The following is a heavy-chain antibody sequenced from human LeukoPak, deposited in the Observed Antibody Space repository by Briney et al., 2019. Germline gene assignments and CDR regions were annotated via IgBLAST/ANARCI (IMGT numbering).Heavy chain of an antibody. V-gene: IGHV5-51*01. CDR2: IYPGDSDT. Sequence: GESLKISCKGSGYSFTSYWIGWVRQMPGKGLEWMGIIYPGDSDTRYSPSFQGQVTISADKSISTAYLQWSSLKASDTAMYYCARNWVVPAAMLWGDYYYGMDVWGQGTTVTVSS. CDR1: GYSFTSYW. CDR3: ARNWVVPAAMLWGDYYYGMDV. J-gene: IGHJ6*02. D-gene: IGHD2-2*01.